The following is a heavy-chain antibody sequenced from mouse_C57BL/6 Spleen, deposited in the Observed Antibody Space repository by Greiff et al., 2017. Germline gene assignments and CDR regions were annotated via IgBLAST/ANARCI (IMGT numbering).Heavy chain of an antibody. CDR2: IYPGDGDT. Sequence: VQLQHSGPELVKPGVSVKISCKASGYAFSSSWMNWVKQRPGKGLEWIGRIYPGDGDTNYNGKFKGKATLTADKSSSTAYMQLSSLTSEDSAVYFCARRDYYGSSSWYFDVWGTGTTVTVSS. V-gene: IGHV1-82*01. CDR1: GYAFSSSW. CDR3: ARRDYYGSSSWYFDV. J-gene: IGHJ1*03. D-gene: IGHD1-1*01.